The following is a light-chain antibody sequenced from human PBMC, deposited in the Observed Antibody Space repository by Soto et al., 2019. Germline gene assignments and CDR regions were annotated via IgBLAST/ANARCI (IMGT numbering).Light chain of an antibody. Sequence: DIQITQSPSSLSASVGDRVTITCRASQGISNYLAWYQQKPGKVPKLLIYAASTLQSGVPSRFSGSGSVTDFTLTISILQPDDVATYYCQKYNSAPYTFGQAAKLQIK. CDR2: AAS. CDR1: QGISNY. J-gene: IGKJ2*01. V-gene: IGKV1-27*01. CDR3: QKYNSAPYT.